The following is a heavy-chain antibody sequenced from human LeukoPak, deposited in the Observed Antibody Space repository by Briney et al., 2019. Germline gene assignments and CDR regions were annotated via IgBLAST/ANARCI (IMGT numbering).Heavy chain of an antibody. D-gene: IGHD4-17*01. V-gene: IGHV3-64*01. CDR3: ARSAGMTTVTFPYDL. J-gene: IGHJ5*02. CDR2: ISSNGDTT. Sequence: AGGSLRLSCAASGFTFSDYAMHWVRQAPGKGLEYVSAISSNGDTTYYGSSVKGRFTISRDNSENTLYLQMGRLRAEDMAVYYCARSAGMTTVTFPYDLWGQGTLVTVSS. CDR1: GFTFSDYA.